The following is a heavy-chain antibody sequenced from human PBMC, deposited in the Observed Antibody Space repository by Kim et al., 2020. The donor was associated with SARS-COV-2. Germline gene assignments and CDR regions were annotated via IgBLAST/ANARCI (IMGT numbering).Heavy chain of an antibody. J-gene: IGHJ4*02. D-gene: IGHD6-19*01. CDR1: GYIFTNYH. V-gene: IGHV1-46*01. CDR3: ARDLAGGWSLDY. Sequence: ASVKVSCRASGYIFTNYHIHRVRQAPGQGLEYMGIISPRGHDTRYSQKFQGRVIVTSDTSTSTVFMELNSLTSDDTAVYYCARDLAGGWSLDYWGQGTLVIVSS. CDR2: ISPRGHDT.